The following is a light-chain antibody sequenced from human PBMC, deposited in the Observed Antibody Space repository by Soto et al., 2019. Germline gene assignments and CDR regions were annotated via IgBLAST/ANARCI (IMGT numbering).Light chain of an antibody. V-gene: IGKV1-6*01. Sequence: AIQMTQSPASLSASVGDRVTITCRASQDIRNELGWYQQKPGQAPKLLIYGASILQAGAPARFSGIGSGTDFTLTISSLQPEDFATYYCLQDYSYPRTFGQGTKVEI. CDR3: LQDYSYPRT. CDR1: QDIRNE. CDR2: GAS. J-gene: IGKJ1*01.